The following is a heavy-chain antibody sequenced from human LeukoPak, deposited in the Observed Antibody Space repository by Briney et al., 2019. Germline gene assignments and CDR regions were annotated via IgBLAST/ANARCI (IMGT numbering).Heavy chain of an antibody. CDR1: GFTFSSFG. J-gene: IGHJ4*02. CDR3: ARDGSEYDSSGYYVGYYFDY. V-gene: IGHV3-30*03. Sequence: GRSLRLSCAASGFTFSSFGMHWVRQAPGKGLEWVAVISYDGSDKYYADSVKGRFTISRDNSKNTLYLQMNSLRAEDTGVYYCARDGSEYDSSGYYVGYYFDYWGQGTLVTVSS. CDR2: ISYDGSDK. D-gene: IGHD3-22*01.